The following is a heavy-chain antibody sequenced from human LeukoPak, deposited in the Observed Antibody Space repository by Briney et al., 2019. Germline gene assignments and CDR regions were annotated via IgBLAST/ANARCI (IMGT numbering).Heavy chain of an antibody. CDR1: GGSFSGYY. CDR3: ARKRGVKYYFDY. V-gene: IGHV4-34*01. Sequence: SETLSLTCAVYGGSFSGYYRNWIRQPPGKGLEWIGEINHSGSTNYNPSLKSRVTISVDTSKNQVSLKLSSVTAADTAVYYCARKRGVKYYFDYWGHGTLVTVSS. J-gene: IGHJ4*01. CDR2: INHSGST.